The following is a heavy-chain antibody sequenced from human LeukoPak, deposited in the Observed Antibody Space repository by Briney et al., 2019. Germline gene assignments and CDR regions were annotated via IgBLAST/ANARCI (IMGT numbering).Heavy chain of an antibody. CDR1: GGSISSGGYS. CDR3: AKGHYYDSSGYDFDY. CDR2: IYYSGST. D-gene: IGHD3-22*01. J-gene: IGHJ4*02. V-gene: IGHV4-30-4*07. Sequence: SETLSLTCAVSGGSISSGGYSWSWSRQPPGKGLEWIGYIYYSGSTYYNPSLKSRVTISVDTSKNQFSLKLSSVTAADTAVYYCAKGHYYDSSGYDFDYWGQGTLVTVSS.